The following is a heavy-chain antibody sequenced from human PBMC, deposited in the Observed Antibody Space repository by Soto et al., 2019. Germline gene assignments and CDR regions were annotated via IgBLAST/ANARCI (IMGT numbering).Heavy chain of an antibody. J-gene: IGHJ4*02. V-gene: IGHV3-48*03. Sequence: QPGGSLRLSCAASGFAFSNYEMNWVRQAPGEGLEWVSYISLSGSTIYYADSVKGRFTISRDDAKDSLYLEMDSLRADDTAVYYCARESFSASPNFFDYWGQGTLVTVSS. D-gene: IGHD1-26*01. CDR1: GFAFSNYE. CDR2: ISLSGSTI. CDR3: ARESFSASPNFFDY.